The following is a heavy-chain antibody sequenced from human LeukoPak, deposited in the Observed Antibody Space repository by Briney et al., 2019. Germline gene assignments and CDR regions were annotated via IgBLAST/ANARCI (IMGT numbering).Heavy chain of an antibody. Sequence: PSETLSLTCTVSGGSISSYYWSWIRQPPGKGLEWIGYIYYSGSTNYNPSLKSRVTISVDTSKNQFSLKLSSVTAADTAVYYCARDQGDCSGGSCYGGFDPWGQGTLVTVSS. J-gene: IGHJ5*02. V-gene: IGHV4-59*01. CDR2: IYYSGST. CDR1: GGSISSYY. CDR3: ARDQGDCSGGSCYGGFDP. D-gene: IGHD2-15*01.